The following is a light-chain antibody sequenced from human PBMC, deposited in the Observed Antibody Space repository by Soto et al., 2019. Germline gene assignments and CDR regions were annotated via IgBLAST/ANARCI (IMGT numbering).Light chain of an antibody. J-gene: IGKJ2*01. CDR2: DAS. CDR3: HQRSNWSLLT. CDR1: QSVSSY. V-gene: IGKV3-11*01. Sequence: EIVLTQSPATLSLSPGERATLSCRASQSVSSYLAWYQQKPAQPPRLLIYDASNRATGSLARFSGSGCATNFSLTISSLEHEDYAVYYCHQRSNWSLLTFGQGTKLEIK.